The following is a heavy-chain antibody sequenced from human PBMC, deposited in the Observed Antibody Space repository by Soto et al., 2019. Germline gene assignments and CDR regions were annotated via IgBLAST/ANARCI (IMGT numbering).Heavy chain of an antibody. Sequence: PSETQSLTCAVYGGSCSGYYWSWIRQPPGKGLEWIGEINHSGSTNYNPSLKSRVTISVDTSKNQFSLKLSSVTAADTAVYYCARAVRSLLYYYMDVWGKGTTVTVS. CDR1: GGSCSGYY. J-gene: IGHJ6*03. CDR2: INHSGST. D-gene: IGHD6-6*01. CDR3: ARAVRSLLYYYMDV. V-gene: IGHV4-34*01.